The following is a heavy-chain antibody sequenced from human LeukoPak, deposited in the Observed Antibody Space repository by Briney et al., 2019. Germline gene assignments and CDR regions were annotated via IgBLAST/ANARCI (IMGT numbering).Heavy chain of an antibody. J-gene: IGHJ4*02. D-gene: IGHD4-17*01. Sequence: ASVKVSCKASGYTFTGYYMHWVRQAPGQGLEWMGWINPNSGGTNYAQKFQGRVTMTRDTSISTAYMELSRLRPDDTAVYYCARVDGDYSGFDYWGQGTLVTAS. CDR2: INPNSGGT. V-gene: IGHV1-2*02. CDR1: GYTFTGYY. CDR3: ARVDGDYSGFDY.